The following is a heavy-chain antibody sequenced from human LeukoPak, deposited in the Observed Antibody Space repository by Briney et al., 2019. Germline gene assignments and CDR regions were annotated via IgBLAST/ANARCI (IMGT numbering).Heavy chain of an antibody. CDR3: AREQSTGNRGPDNYFDY. V-gene: IGHV1-46*01. D-gene: IGHD1-1*01. J-gene: IGHJ4*02. Sequence: ASVKVSCKASGYTFTSYYMHWVRQAPGQGLEWMGIINPSGGSTSYAQKFQGRVTMTRDTSTSTVYMELSSLRSEDTAVYYCAREQSTGNRGPDNYFDYWGQGTLVTVSS. CDR2: INPSGGST. CDR1: GYTFTSYY.